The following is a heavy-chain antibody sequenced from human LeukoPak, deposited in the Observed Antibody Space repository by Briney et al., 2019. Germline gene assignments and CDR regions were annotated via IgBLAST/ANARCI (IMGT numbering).Heavy chain of an antibody. CDR3: ARYGAGGSSWQRGLG. CDR1: GFTFSSYA. D-gene: IGHD6-13*01. CDR2: ISYDGSNK. Sequence: PGRSLRLSCAASGFTFSSYAMHWVRQAPGKGLEWVAVISYDGSNKYYADSVKGRFTISRDNSKNTLYLQMNSLRAEDTAVYYCARYGAGGSSWQRGLGWGQGTLVTVSS. J-gene: IGHJ4*02. V-gene: IGHV3-30*04.